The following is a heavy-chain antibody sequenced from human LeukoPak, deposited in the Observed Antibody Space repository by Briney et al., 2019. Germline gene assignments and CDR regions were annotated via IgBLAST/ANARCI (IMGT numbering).Heavy chain of an antibody. V-gene: IGHV3-21*01. J-gene: IGHJ5*02. CDR3: ARGADGVSSNSRGWFDP. Sequence: GGSLRLSCAASGFTFNRYNMNWVRRAPGKGLEWVSSISTSSSYIYYADSVRGRSTISRDNAKNSLYLQMNSLRAEDTAVYSCARGADGVSSNSRGWFDPWGQGTLVTVSS. CDR2: ISTSSSYI. CDR1: GFTFNRYN. D-gene: IGHD2-15*01.